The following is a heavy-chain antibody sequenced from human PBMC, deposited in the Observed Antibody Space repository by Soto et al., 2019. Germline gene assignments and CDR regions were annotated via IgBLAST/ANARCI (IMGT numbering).Heavy chain of an antibody. CDR2: INNNGAST. CDR3: VKTISGGFCAEYFQY. CDR1: GFTFNKYA. Sequence: PAESLRLSCLASGFTFNKYAMHWVRQAPGKGLQYVSAINNNGASTYYIDSVKGRFTISRDNSMNTVYLQMSSLRVEDTAVYYCVKTISGGFCAEYFQYWGQGTLV. V-gene: IGHV3-64D*06. D-gene: IGHD1-26*01. J-gene: IGHJ1*01.